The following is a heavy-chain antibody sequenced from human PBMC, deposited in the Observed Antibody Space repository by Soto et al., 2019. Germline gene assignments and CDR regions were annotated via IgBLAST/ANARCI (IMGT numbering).Heavy chain of an antibody. Sequence: VQLVESGGGVVQPGRSLRLSCAASGLTFSTYGFRWVRQAPGKGLEWVAVISNDVRNIHYAESVEGRFTISRDNSKNTLYLQMNSLRPNDTAVYYCVKDTLGGMTPVFMPGPDWGQGTLVTVSS. CDR2: ISNDVRNI. CDR1: GLTFSTYG. V-gene: IGHV3-30*18. J-gene: IGHJ4*02. D-gene: IGHD2-2*01. CDR3: VKDTLGGMTPVFMPGPD.